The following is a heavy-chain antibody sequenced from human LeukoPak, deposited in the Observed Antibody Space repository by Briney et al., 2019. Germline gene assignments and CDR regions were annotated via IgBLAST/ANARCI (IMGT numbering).Heavy chain of an antibody. CDR1: GYTFTAYY. CDR2: INPNSGGT. J-gene: IGHJ5*02. Sequence: ASVKVSCKASGYTFTAYYMHWVRQAPGQGLEWMGWINPNSGGTDYAQKFQGRVTTTRDTSISTVYMEPSRLRSDDTAVYYCARDRGWYQLLYWFDPWGQGTLVTVSS. V-gene: IGHV1-2*02. D-gene: IGHD2-2*01. CDR3: ARDRGWYQLLYWFDP.